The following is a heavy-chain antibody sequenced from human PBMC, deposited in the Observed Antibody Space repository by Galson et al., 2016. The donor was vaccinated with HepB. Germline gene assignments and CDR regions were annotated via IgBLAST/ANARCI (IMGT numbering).Heavy chain of an antibody. CDR1: GFTFSSYG. J-gene: IGHJ4*02. CDR3: AREIPSRGKSDY. Sequence: SLRLSCAASGFTFSSYGMHWDRQAPGKGLEWVAVIWFDGSNKNYVDSVRGRFTISRDNAKNSLYLQMNSLRDEDTAVYYCAREIPSRGKSDYWGQGTLVTVSS. V-gene: IGHV3-33*01. D-gene: IGHD3-10*01. CDR2: IWFDGSNK.